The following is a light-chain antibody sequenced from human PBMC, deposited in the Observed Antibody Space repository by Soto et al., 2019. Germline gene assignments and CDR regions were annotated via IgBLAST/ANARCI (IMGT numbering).Light chain of an antibody. J-gene: IGKJ1*01. CDR3: QQTYNLPRT. V-gene: IGKV1-39*01. CDR2: GAS. CDR1: LTIGHS. Sequence: DIQMTQSPSSLSASVGDRVTITCRASLTIGHSLSWFQQKAGKPPTLLIHGASALQRGVPARFSGSGSGTEFTLTINKMQREDFATYYCQQTYNLPRTFVQGIKV.